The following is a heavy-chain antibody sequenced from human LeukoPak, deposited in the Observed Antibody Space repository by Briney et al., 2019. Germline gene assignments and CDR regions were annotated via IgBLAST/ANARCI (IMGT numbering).Heavy chain of an antibody. CDR3: ASASEEYYDILTGYITGAFDI. V-gene: IGHV4-59*01. J-gene: IGHJ3*02. CDR2: IYYSGST. CDR1: GGSISSYY. Sequence: PSETLSLTCTVSGGSISSYYWSWIRQPPGKGLEWIGYIYYSGSTNYNPSLKSRVTISVDTSKNQFSLKLSSVTAADTAVYYCASASEEYYDILTGYITGAFDIWGQGTMVTVSS. D-gene: IGHD3-9*01.